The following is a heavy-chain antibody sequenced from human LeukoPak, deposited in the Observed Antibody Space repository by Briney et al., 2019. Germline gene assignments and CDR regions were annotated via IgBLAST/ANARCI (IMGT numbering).Heavy chain of an antibody. CDR1: GASISIYY. J-gene: IGHJ4*02. V-gene: IGHV4-59*01. CDR2: IYYSGST. CDR3: AREYSSSSGHFDF. Sequence: SETLSLTCTVSGASISIYYWSWIRQPPGKGLEWIGYIYYSGSTSYNPSLKSRVTISLDTSKNQFSLKLRSVTAADTAVYYCAREYSSSSGHFDFWGQGTLVTVSS. D-gene: IGHD6-6*01.